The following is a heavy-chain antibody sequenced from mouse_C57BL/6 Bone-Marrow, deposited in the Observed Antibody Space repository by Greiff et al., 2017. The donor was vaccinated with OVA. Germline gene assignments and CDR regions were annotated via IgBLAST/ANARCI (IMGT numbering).Heavy chain of an antibody. Sequence: EVKLVESVAELVRPGASVKLSCTASGFNIKNTYMHWVKQRPEQGLEWIGRIDPANGNTKYAPKFQGKATITADTSSNTAYLQLSSLTSEDTAIYYCARPGVLLPNAMDYWGQGTSVTVSS. J-gene: IGHJ4*01. V-gene: IGHV14-3*01. CDR2: IDPANGNT. CDR1: GFNIKNTY. D-gene: IGHD1-1*01. CDR3: ARPGVLLPNAMDY.